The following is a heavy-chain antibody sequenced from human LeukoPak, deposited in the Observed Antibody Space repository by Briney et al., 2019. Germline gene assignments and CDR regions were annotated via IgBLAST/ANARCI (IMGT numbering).Heavy chain of an antibody. CDR2: ISGSGGST. Sequence: PGGSLRLSCAASGFTFSSYATSWVRQAPGKGLEWVSAISGSGGSTYYADSVKGRFTISRDNSKNTLYLQMNSLRAEDTAVYYCATAESYMVRDFDYWGQGTLVTVSS. CDR1: GFTFSSYA. CDR3: ATAESYMVRDFDY. V-gene: IGHV3-23*01. D-gene: IGHD3-10*01. J-gene: IGHJ4*02.